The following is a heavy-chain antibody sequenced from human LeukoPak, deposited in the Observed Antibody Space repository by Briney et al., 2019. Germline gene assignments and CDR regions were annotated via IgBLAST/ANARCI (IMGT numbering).Heavy chain of an antibody. CDR2: IYYTGT. J-gene: IGHJ3*02. CDR1: GGSVTDYY. V-gene: IGHV4-59*02. D-gene: IGHD3-22*01. Sequence: SETLSLTCTVSGGSVTDYYWSWIRQSPGKGLEWIGYIYYTGTSYNPSLKSRVTISADTSKNQFSLKLISVTAADTAVYYCARDGPYYYDSRGYYDAFDIWGQGTMVTVSS. CDR3: ARDGPYYYDSRGYYDAFDI.